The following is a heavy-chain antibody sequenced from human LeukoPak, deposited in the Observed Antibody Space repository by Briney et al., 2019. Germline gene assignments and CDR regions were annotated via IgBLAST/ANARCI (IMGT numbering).Heavy chain of an antibody. D-gene: IGHD2-15*01. CDR1: GYIFTNYF. CDR3: VRGGGCGGGSCYRFDS. J-gene: IGHJ5*01. V-gene: IGHV1-46*01. Sequence: GASVKVSCKTSGYIFTNYFMHWVRQAPGQGLEWMGAVAPSDGLTNYAQSFQGRVTMTRDTSTTTIYMDLSSLKSEDTAVYYCVRGGGCGGGSCYRFDSWGQGTLVTVSS. CDR2: VAPSDGLT.